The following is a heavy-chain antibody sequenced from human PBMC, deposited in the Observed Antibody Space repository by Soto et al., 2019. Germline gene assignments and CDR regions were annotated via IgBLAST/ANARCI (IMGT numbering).Heavy chain of an antibody. CDR3: ATVDTAMVNVDYYYYYGMDV. D-gene: IGHD5-18*01. V-gene: IGHV1-46*03. CDR2: INPSGGST. CDR1: GYTFTSYY. Sequence: QVQLVQSGAEVKKPGASVKVSCKASGYTFTSYYMHWVRQAPGQGLEWMGIINPSGGSTSYAQKFQGRVTMTRDTSTSTVYMELSSLRSEDTAVYYCATVDTAMVNVDYYYYYGMDVWGQGTTVTVSS. J-gene: IGHJ6*02.